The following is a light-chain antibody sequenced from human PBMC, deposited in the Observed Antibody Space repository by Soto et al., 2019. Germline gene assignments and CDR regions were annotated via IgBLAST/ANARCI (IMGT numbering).Light chain of an antibody. CDR1: QSVSSN. J-gene: IGKJ1*01. V-gene: IGKV3-20*01. CDR3: QQYGSSGT. CDR2: GAS. Sequence: ERVMTQSPATLSESPRERATLSFRASQSVSSNLAWYQQKPGQAPRLLIYGASNRATGIPDRFSGSGSGTDFTLTISRLEPEDFAVYYCQQYGSSGTFGQGTKVDIK.